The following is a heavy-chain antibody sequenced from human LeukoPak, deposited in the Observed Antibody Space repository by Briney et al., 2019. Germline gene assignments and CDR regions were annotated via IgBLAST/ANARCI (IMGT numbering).Heavy chain of an antibody. V-gene: IGHV4-30-4*01. J-gene: IGHJ2*01. CDR2: IYYSGST. CDR1: GGSISSGDYY. Sequence: SETLSLTCTVSGGSISSGDYYWSWIRQPPGKGLEWIGYIYYSGSTYYNPSLKSRVTISVDTSKNQFSLKLSSVTAADTAVYYCARDRPRYCSSTSCSNHATPWYFDLWGRGTLVTVSS. D-gene: IGHD2-2*01. CDR3: ARDRPRYCSSTSCSNHATPWYFDL.